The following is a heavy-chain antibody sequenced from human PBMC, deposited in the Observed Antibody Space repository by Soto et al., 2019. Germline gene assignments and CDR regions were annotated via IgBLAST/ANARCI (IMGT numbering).Heavy chain of an antibody. CDR2: IYYSGST. V-gene: IGHV4-39*01. J-gene: IGHJ6*04. Sequence: SETLSLTCTVSGGSISSSSYYWGWIRQPPGKGLEWIGSIYYSGSTSYNPSLKSRVTISVDTSKNQFSLKLSSVTAADTAVYYCARRLYYDSSGFEGGGMDVWGKGTTVT. CDR3: ARRLYYDSSGFEGGGMDV. CDR1: GGSISSSSYY. D-gene: IGHD3-22*01.